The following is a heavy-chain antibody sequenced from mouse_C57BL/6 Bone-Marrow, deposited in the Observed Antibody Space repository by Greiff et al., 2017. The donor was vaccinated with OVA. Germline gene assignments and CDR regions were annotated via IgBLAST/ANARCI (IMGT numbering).Heavy chain of an antibody. D-gene: IGHD3-2*02. J-gene: IGHJ2*01. CDR3: TRVDSSGYVDYFDY. V-gene: IGHV1-62-3*01. CDR1: GYTFTSYW. Sequence: QVQLQQPGAELVKPGASVKLSCKASGYTFTSYWMHWVKQRPGRGLEWIGRIDPENGDTEYASKFQGKATITADTSSNTAYLQLSSLTSEDTAVYYCTRVDSSGYVDYFDYWGQGTTLTVSS. CDR2: IDPENGDT.